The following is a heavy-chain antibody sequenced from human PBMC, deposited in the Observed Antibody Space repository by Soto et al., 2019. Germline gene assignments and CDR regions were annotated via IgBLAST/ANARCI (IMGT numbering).Heavy chain of an antibody. CDR1: GYSFTSYW. CDR3: ARTLGFATVVTPYYYYGMDV. J-gene: IGHJ6*02. CDR2: IDPSDSYT. D-gene: IGHD4-17*01. V-gene: IGHV5-10-1*01. Sequence: GESLKISCKGSGYSFTSYWISWVRQMPGKGLEWMGRIDPSDSYTNYSPSFQGHVTISADKSISTAYLQWCSLKASDTAMYYCARTLGFATVVTPYYYYGMDVWGQGTTVTVSS.